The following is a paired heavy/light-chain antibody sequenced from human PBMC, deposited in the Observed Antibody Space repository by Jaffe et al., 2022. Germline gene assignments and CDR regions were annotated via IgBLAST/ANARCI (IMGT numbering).Heavy chain of an antibody. CDR1: GGTFSSYA. V-gene: IGHV1-69*01. CDR2: IIPIFGTA. J-gene: IGHJ6*03. Sequence: QVQLVQSGAEVKKPGSSVKVSCKASGGTFSSYAISWVRQAPGQGLEWMGGIIPIFGTANYAQKFQGRVTITADESTSTAYMELSSLRSEDTAVYYCARGGCSSTSCYVVGYYYYYYMDVWGKGTTVTVSS. D-gene: IGHD2-2*01. CDR3: ARGGCSSTSCYVVGYYYYYYMDV.
Light chain of an antibody. Sequence: DIVMTQSPDSLAVSLGERATINCKSSQSVLYSSNNKNYLAWYQQKPGQPPKLLIYWASTRESGVPDRFSGSGSGTDFTLTISSLQAEDVAVYYCQQYYSTPRFGPGTKVDIK. CDR3: QQYYSTPR. CDR2: WAS. CDR1: QSVLYSSNNKNY. V-gene: IGKV4-1*01. J-gene: IGKJ3*01.